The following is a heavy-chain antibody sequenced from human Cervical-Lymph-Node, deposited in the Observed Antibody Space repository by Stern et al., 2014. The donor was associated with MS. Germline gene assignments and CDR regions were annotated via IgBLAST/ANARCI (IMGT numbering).Heavy chain of an antibody. Sequence: EVQLVESGGGLVKPGGSLRLSCAASGFNFTIYNMNWVRQAPGKGLEWVSSISSSSHTNYADSVRGRFTISRDNAKNSLFLQMNSLRAEDTAIYYCARDLRLDYWGQGILVTVSS. CDR1: GFNFTIYN. CDR2: ISSSSHT. CDR3: ARDLRLDY. J-gene: IGHJ4*02. V-gene: IGHV3-21*01.